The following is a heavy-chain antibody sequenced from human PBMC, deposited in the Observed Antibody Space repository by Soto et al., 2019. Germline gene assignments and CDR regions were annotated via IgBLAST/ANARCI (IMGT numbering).Heavy chain of an antibody. V-gene: IGHV4-59*08. CDR1: GGSISSYY. J-gene: IGHJ6*02. CDR3: ARSSHYGDTPPRSYGMDV. D-gene: IGHD4-17*01. Sequence: QVQLQESGPGLVKPSETLSLTCTVSGGSISSYYWSWIRQPPGKGLEWIGYIYYSGSTNYNPSLMSRATISVDTSKNQFSLKLSSVTAADTTVYYCARSSHYGDTPPRSYGMDVWGQGTTVTVSS. CDR2: IYYSGST.